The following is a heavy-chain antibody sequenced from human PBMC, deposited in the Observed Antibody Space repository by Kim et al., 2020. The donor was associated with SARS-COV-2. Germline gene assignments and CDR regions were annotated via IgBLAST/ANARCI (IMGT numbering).Heavy chain of an antibody. CDR2: INHSGST. CDR1: GGSFSGYY. J-gene: IGHJ6*02. V-gene: IGHV4-34*01. Sequence: SETLSLTCAVYGGSFSGYYWSWIRQPPGKGLEWIGEINHSGSTNYNPSLKSRVTISVDTSKNQFSLKLSSVTAADTAVYYCARFLRDSSGYYYGYYYYGMDVWGQGTTVTVSS. CDR3: ARFLRDSSGYYYGYYYYGMDV. D-gene: IGHD3-22*01.